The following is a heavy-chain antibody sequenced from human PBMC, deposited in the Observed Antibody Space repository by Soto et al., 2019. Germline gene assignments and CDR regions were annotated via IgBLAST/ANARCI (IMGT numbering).Heavy chain of an antibody. CDR1: GYTFTDYY. Sequence: QVQRVQSGAEVKKPGASVKVSCEASGYTFTDYYVHWVRQAPGQGLEWMGWINPHSGGTNSAQKFQGRVTMARDTSISTAYMELRSLRSDDTAVYYCARQHYRLRGVGFDNWGQGPLVTVSS. V-gene: IGHV1-2*02. D-gene: IGHD3-10*01. J-gene: IGHJ4*02. CDR3: ARQHYRLRGVGFDN. CDR2: INPHSGGT.